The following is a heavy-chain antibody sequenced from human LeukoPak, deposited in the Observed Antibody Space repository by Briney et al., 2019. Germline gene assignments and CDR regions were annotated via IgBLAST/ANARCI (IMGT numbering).Heavy chain of an antibody. J-gene: IGHJ2*01. D-gene: IGHD2-2*03. CDR3: ASLGSGYCSSTSCPLRDFDL. Sequence: SETLSLTRTVSVGSLCRFYGRCIRHPAGGGVEWIGRIYTSGNTKYNPSLKCRATMSVHTSKTRSPLKRSSVTCADTAVYYCASLGSGYCSSTSCPLRDFDLWGRGTLVTVSS. V-gene: IGHV4-4*07. CDR1: VGSLCRFY. CDR2: IYTSGNT.